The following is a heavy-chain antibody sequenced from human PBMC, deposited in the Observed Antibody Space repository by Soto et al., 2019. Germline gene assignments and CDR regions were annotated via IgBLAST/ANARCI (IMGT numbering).Heavy chain of an antibody. CDR2: ISSSGGRT. Sequence: GGSLRLSCALSGFTTSRLAMSWVRQAPGKGLEWVSAISSSGGRTYYAESVKGRFTISRDTSKNTLYLQMHSLRAEDTAVYYCAKDQTPGYAADWAVGYYFHFWGQGTLVTVSS. J-gene: IGHJ4*02. V-gene: IGHV3-23*01. CDR1: GFTTSRLA. CDR3: AKDQTPGYAADWAVGYYFHF. D-gene: IGHD3-9*01.